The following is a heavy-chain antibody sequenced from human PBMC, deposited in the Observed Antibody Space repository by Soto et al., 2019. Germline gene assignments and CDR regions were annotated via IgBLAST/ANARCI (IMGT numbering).Heavy chain of an antibody. D-gene: IGHD4-17*01. Sequence: ASVKVSCKASGGTFSSYAISWVRQAPGQGLEWMGGIIPIFGTANYAQKFQGRVTITADESTSTAYMELSSPRSEDTAVYYCATRPMTTVSRHYYYGMDVWGQGTTVTVSS. V-gene: IGHV1-69*13. CDR2: IIPIFGTA. J-gene: IGHJ6*02. CDR3: ATRPMTTVSRHYYYGMDV. CDR1: GGTFSSYA.